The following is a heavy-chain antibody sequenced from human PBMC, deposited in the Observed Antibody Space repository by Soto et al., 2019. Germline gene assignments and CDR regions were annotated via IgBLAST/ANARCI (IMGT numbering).Heavy chain of an antibody. Sequence: GGSLRLSCAASGFTFSSCGMHWFRQAPGKGLEWVAVIWYDGSNKYYADSVKGRFTISRDNSKNTLYLQMNSLRAEDTAVYYCARDRGIVVVPAAILYWFDPWGQGTLVTVSS. CDR1: GFTFSSCG. J-gene: IGHJ5*02. CDR3: ARDRGIVVVPAAILYWFDP. D-gene: IGHD2-2*01. CDR2: IWYDGSNK. V-gene: IGHV3-33*01.